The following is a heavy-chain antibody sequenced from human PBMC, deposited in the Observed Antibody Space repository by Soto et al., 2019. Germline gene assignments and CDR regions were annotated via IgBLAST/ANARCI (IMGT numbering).Heavy chain of an antibody. D-gene: IGHD3-22*01. Sequence: GGSLRLSCAASGFTFSSYAMSWVRQAPGKGLEWVSAISGSGGSTYYADSVKGRFTISRDNSKNTLYLQMNSLRAEDTAVYYCAKSRGYYDSSGYYYFDYWGQGTLVTVSS. V-gene: IGHV3-23*01. CDR1: GFTFSSYA. CDR3: AKSRGYYDSSGYYYFDY. J-gene: IGHJ4*02. CDR2: ISGSGGST.